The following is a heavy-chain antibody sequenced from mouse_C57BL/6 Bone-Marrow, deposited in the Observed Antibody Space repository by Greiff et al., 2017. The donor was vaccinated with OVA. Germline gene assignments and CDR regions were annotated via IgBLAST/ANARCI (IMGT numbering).Heavy chain of an antibody. CDR2: ISNGGGST. CDR1: GFTFSDYY. D-gene: IGHD2-2*01. V-gene: IGHV5-12*01. Sequence: EVQLQQSGGGLVQPGGSLKLSCAASGFTFSDYYMYWVRQTPEKRLEWVAYISNGGGSTYYPDTVKGRFTISRDNAKNTLYLQMSRLKSEDTAMYYCARRGYDGAWFAYWGQGTLVTVAA. J-gene: IGHJ3*01. CDR3: ARRGYDGAWFAY.